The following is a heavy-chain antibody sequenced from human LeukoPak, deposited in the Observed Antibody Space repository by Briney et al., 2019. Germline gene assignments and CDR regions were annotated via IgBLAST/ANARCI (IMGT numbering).Heavy chain of an antibody. J-gene: IGHJ4*02. CDR1: GFTFDDYA. V-gene: IGHV3-9*01. Sequence: PGRSLRLSCAASGFTFDDYAMHWVRQAPGKGLEWVSGISWNSGSIGYADSVKGRFTISRDNAKNSLYLQMNSLRAEDTALYYCAKDIGESYYYFDYWGQGTLVTVSS. CDR3: AKDIGESYYYFDY. CDR2: ISWNSGSI. D-gene: IGHD1-26*01.